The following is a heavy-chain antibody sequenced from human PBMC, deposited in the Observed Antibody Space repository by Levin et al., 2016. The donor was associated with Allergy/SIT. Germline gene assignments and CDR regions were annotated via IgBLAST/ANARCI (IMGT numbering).Heavy chain of an antibody. V-gene: IGHV4-59*01. CDR1: GGSISSYY. CDR2: IYYSGST. D-gene: IGHD3-3*01. CDR3: ARGITIFGVVIYYYYYYMDV. J-gene: IGHJ6*03. Sequence: SETLSLTCTVSGGSISSYYWSWIRQPPGKGLEWIGYIYYSGSTNYNPSLKSRVTISVDTSKNQFSLKLSSVTAADTAVYYCARGITIFGVVIYYYYYYMDVWGKGTTVTVSS.